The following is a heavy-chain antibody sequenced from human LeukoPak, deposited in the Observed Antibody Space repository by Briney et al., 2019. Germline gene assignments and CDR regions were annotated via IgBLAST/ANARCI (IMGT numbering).Heavy chain of an antibody. CDR3: ARDIHGFAAAGRFDP. CDR1: GYSFTNYG. D-gene: IGHD6-13*01. J-gene: IGHJ5*02. V-gene: IGHV1-2*02. CDR2: INPNSGGT. Sequence: ASVKVSCKTSGYSFTNYGITWVRQAPGQGLEWMGWINPNSGGTNYAQKFQGRVTMTRDTSISTAYMELSRLRSDDTAVYYCARDIHGFAAAGRFDPWGQGTLVTVSS.